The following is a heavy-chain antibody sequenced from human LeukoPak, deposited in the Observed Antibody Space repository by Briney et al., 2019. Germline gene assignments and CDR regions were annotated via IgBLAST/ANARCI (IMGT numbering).Heavy chain of an antibody. J-gene: IGHJ4*02. Sequence: GGSLRLSCVVSGQTFSVYEMKSVRQAPGKGLEWVSYISSSGSTIYYADSVKGRFTISRDNAKNSLYLQMNRLRAEDTAVYYCARDSIVTGEFDYWGQGTLVTVSS. CDR1: GQTFSVYE. CDR2: ISSSGSTI. V-gene: IGHV3-48*03. D-gene: IGHD2-21*02. CDR3: ARDSIVTGEFDY.